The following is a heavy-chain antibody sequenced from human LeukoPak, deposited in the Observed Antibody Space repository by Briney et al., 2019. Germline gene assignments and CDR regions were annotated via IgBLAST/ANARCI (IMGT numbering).Heavy chain of an antibody. CDR1: GGSISSGGYY. D-gene: IGHD3-10*01. CDR2: IYYSGST. J-gene: IGHJ4*02. V-gene: IGHV4-31*03. Sequence: PSQTLSLTCTVSGGSISSGGYYWRWIRQHPGKGLEWIGYIYYSGSTYYNPSLKSRVTISVDTSKNQFSLKLSSVPAADTAVYYCASSPDYYGSGGGYYFDYWGQGTLVTVSS. CDR3: ASSPDYYGSGGGYYFDY.